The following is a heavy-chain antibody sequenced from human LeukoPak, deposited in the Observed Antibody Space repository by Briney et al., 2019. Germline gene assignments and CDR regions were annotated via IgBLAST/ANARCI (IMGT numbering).Heavy chain of an antibody. J-gene: IGHJ4*02. CDR1: GFTFSSYS. V-gene: IGHV3-21*01. CDR2: ISSSSSYI. Sequence: GGSLRLSCAASGFTFSSYSVNWVRQAPGKGLEWVSSISSSSSYIYYADSVKGRFTISRDNAKNSLYLQMNSLRAEDTAVYYCARDDAYCSGGSCYTRVLDYWGQGTLVTVSS. D-gene: IGHD2-15*01. CDR3: ARDDAYCSGGSCYTRVLDY.